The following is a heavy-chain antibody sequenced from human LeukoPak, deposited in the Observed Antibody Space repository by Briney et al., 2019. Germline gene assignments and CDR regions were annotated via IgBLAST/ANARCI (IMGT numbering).Heavy chain of an antibody. Sequence: APVKVSCKASGYSFTSYCMHWVRQAPGQGLEWMGIITPSDGGTTYAQKFQGRVTMTRDTSTSTVYMELSSLRSEDTAMYFCARDPTVITSSRITIFGVVKSPHNRFDPWGQGTLVTVSS. D-gene: IGHD3-3*01. V-gene: IGHV1-46*01. CDR1: GYSFTSYC. J-gene: IGHJ5*02. CDR3: ARDPTVITSSRITIFGVVKSPHNRFDP. CDR2: ITPSDGGT.